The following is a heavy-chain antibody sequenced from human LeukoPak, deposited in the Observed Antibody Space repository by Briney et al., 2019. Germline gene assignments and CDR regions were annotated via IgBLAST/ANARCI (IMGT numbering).Heavy chain of an antibody. D-gene: IGHD3-10*01. Sequence: PGGSLRLSCGASGFCFHVYSMSWVRQAPEKGLEWIAYITRSGRTIHYADSVKGRFTLSRDNAKDSLYLQMNSLRVEDTAVYYCAKPAYYGSGSPFDCWGQGTLVTVSS. CDR1: GFCFHVYS. CDR2: ITRSGRTI. V-gene: IGHV3-48*01. CDR3: AKPAYYGSGSPFDC. J-gene: IGHJ4*02.